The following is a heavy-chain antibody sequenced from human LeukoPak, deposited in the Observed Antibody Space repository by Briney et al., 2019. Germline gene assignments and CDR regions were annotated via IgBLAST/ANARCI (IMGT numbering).Heavy chain of an antibody. V-gene: IGHV1-46*01. D-gene: IGHD2-2*01. J-gene: IGHJ6*03. CDR2: INPSGGST. Sequence: GASVKVSCKASGYTFTGYYMHWVRQAPGQGLEWMGIINPSGGSTSYAQKFQGRVTMTRDMSTSTVYMELSSLRSEDTAVYYCARDAAYCSSTSCPSYYYMDVWGKGTTVTVSS. CDR3: ARDAAYCSSTSCPSYYYMDV. CDR1: GYTFTGYY.